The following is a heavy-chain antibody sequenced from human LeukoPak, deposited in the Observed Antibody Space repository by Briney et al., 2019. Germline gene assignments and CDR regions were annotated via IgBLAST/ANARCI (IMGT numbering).Heavy chain of an antibody. Sequence: PEGSLRLSCAASGFTFSNYYMSWIRQAPGEGLEWVSYINTIGTTIYYADSLKGRFTISRDNAKNSLSLQMDSLRAEDTAVYYCARGNFGRYAFDFWGQGTMVTVSS. V-gene: IGHV3-11*01. J-gene: IGHJ3*01. CDR3: ARGNFGRYAFDF. D-gene: IGHD1-7*01. CDR2: INTIGTTI. CDR1: GFTFSNYY.